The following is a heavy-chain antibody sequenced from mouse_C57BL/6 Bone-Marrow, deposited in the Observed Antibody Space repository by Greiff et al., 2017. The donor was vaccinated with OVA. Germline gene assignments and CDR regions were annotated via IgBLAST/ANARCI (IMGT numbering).Heavy chain of an antibody. D-gene: IGHD2-3*01. Sequence: QVQLKESGAELVKPGASVKMSCKASGYTFTSYWITWVKQRPGQGLEWIGDIYPGSGSTNYNEKFKSKATLTVDTSSSTAYMQLSSLTSEDSAVYYCARDPPLYDGYDYWGQGTTLTVSS. J-gene: IGHJ2*01. CDR1: GYTFTSYW. V-gene: IGHV1-55*01. CDR2: IYPGSGST. CDR3: ARDPPLYDGYDY.